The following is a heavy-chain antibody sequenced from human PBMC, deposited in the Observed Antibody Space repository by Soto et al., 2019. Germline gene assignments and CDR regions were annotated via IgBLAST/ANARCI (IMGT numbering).Heavy chain of an antibody. CDR2: MDPKTGNT. D-gene: IGHD6-19*01. CDR3: ARGRGWRDY. J-gene: IGHJ4*02. V-gene: IGHV1-8*01. CDR1: GYSFSNFY. Sequence: RASVKVSCKPSGYSFSNFYVHWVRQAPGQGLEWMGWMDPKTGNTDYGQKFQGRVTMTRNTSISTAYMELSSLTSEDTAVYYCARGRGWRDYWGQGTLVTVSS.